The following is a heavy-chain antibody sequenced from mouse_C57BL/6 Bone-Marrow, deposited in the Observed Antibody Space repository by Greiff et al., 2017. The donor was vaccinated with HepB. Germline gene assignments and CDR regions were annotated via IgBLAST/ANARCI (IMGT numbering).Heavy chain of an antibody. D-gene: IGHD2-2*01. J-gene: IGHJ2*01. CDR2: IRLKSDNYAT. CDR1: GFTFSNYW. CDR3: TGGGVTTYFDY. V-gene: IGHV6-3*01. Sequence: EVKVEESGGGLVQPGGSMKLSCVASGFTFSNYWMNWVRQSPEKGLEWVAQIRLKSDNYATHYAESVKGRFTISRDDSKSSVYLQMNNLRAEDTGIYYCTGGGVTTYFDYWGQGTTLTVSS.